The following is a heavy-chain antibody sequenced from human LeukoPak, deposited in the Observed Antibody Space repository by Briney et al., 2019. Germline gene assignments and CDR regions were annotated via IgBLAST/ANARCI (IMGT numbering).Heavy chain of an antibody. CDR2: ISGSGSTI. D-gene: IGHD3-22*01. V-gene: IGHV3-48*03. J-gene: IGHJ6*02. CDR1: GFTFSSYE. CDR3: AGDTYYDSSGYTYYYYGMDV. Sequence: GGSLRLSCAASGFTFSSYEMNWVRQAPGKGLEWVSYISGSGSTIYYADSVKGRFTISRDNAKNSLHLQMISLRAEDTAVYYCAGDTYYDSSGYTYYYYGMDVWGQGTTVTVSS.